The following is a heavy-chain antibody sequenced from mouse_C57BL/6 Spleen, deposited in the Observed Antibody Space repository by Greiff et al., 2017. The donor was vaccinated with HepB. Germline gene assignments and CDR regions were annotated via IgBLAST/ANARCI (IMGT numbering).Heavy chain of an antibody. CDR1: GYTFTSYW. V-gene: IGHV1-59*01. CDR2: IDPSDSYT. CDR3: ARGYGSSSPWFAY. J-gene: IGHJ3*01. Sequence: VQLQQPGAELVRPGTSVKLSCKASGYTFTSYWMHWVKQRPGQGLEWIGVIDPSDSYTNYNQKFKGKATLTVDTSSSTAYMQLSSLTSEDSAVYYCARGYGSSSPWFAYWGQGTLVTVSA. D-gene: IGHD1-1*01.